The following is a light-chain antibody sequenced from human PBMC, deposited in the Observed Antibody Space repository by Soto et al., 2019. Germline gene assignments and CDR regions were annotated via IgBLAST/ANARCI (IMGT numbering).Light chain of an antibody. J-gene: IGKJ5*01. CDR3: QQHNSFSIT. CDR1: EGISRW. CDR2: KAS. Sequence: DIQMTQSPSTLSASVVDRVTITCRASEGISRWLAWYQQKPGKAPKLLIYKASSLESGVPSRFSGSGSGTEFTLTINSLQADDFATYYCQQHNSFSITFGQGTRREIK. V-gene: IGKV1-5*03.